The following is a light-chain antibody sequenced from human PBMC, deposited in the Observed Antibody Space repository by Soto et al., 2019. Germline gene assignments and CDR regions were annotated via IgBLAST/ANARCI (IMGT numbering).Light chain of an antibody. J-gene: IGKJ4*01. CDR2: DAS. V-gene: IGKV1-5*01. CDR3: QQYSSYPLT. CDR1: ETINTW. Sequence: DFQMTQSPSSLSVSVGDRVTITCRASETINTWLAWYQQKPGKAPKILIYDASKLERGVPSRLSGSGSGAEFTLTISSLQPDDLATYYCQQYSSYPLTFGGGTKVE.